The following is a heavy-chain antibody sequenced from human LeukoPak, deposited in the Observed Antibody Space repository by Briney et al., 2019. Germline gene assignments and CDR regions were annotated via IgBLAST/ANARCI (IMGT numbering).Heavy chain of an antibody. D-gene: IGHD1-26*01. V-gene: IGHV3-21*01. CDR3: ARVGGVGPKYYYYYTDV. CDR2: ISSSSSHI. J-gene: IGHJ6*03. CDR1: GFTLSRYG. Sequence: PGGSLRLAWAASGFTLSRYGMSWVRQAPGKGLEWVSFISSSSSHIYYADSVKGRFTISRDNAKISLYLQMNSLRAEDTAVDYCARVGGVGPKYYYYYTDVWGKGTTVTVSS.